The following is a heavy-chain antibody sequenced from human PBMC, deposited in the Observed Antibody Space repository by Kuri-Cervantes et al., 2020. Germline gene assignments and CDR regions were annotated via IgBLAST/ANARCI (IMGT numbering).Heavy chain of an antibody. D-gene: IGHD6-19*01. CDR3: AHRRRRSSGWFSFDY. V-gene: IGHV2-5*02. Sequence: SGPTLVKPTQTLTLTCTFSGFSLTTDGVGAGWIRQPPGKALEWLALIYWDDDKHYSPSLKNRVSITRDTSKNQVVPTMTNMDPVDTGTYYCAHRRRRSSGWFSFDYWGQGTLVTVSS. CDR1: GFSLTTDGVG. CDR2: IYWDDDK. J-gene: IGHJ4*02.